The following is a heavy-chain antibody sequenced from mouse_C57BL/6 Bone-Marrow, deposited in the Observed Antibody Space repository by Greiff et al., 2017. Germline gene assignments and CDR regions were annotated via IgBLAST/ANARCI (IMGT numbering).Heavy chain of an antibody. CDR3: ARRYFDV. CDR1: GYSITSGYY. V-gene: IGHV3-6*01. J-gene: IGHJ1*03. Sequence: EVKLMESGPGLVTPSQSLSLTCSVTGYSITSGYYWNWIRQFPGNKLEWMGYISYDGSNNYNPSLKNRISITRDTSKNQFFLKLNSVTTEDTATYYCARRYFDVWGTGTTVTVSS. CDR2: ISYDGSN.